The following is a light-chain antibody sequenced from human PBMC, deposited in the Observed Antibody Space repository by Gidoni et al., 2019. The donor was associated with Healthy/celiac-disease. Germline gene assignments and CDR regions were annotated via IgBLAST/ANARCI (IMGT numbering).Light chain of an antibody. J-gene: IGKJ4*01. Sequence: EIVLTQSPATLSLSPGERATLSCRASQSVSSYLAWYQQKPGQAPRLLIYDASNRATGSPARLSGSGSGTDFNLTISSLEPEDFAVYYWQQRSNWPALTFXGXTKVEIK. CDR2: DAS. CDR3: QQRSNWPALT. V-gene: IGKV3-11*01. CDR1: QSVSSY.